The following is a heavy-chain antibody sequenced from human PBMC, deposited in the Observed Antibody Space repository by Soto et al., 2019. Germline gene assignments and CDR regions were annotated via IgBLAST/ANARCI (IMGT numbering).Heavy chain of an antibody. V-gene: IGHV4-31*03. CDR3: ARGSVVAATLFDY. J-gene: IGHJ4*02. Sequence: PSETLSLTCTVSGGSISSGGYSWSWIRQPPGKGLEWIGYIYYSGSTYYNPSLKSRVTISVDTSKNQFSLKLSSVTAADTAVYYCARGSVVAATLFDYWGQGTLVTVSS. D-gene: IGHD2-15*01. CDR2: IYYSGST. CDR1: GGSISSGGYS.